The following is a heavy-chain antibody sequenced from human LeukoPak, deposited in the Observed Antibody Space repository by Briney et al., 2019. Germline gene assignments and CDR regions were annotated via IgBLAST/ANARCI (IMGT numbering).Heavy chain of an antibody. CDR1: GYTFTSYA. Sequence: ASVKVSCKASGYTFTSYAMHWVRQAPGQRLEWMGWINAGNGNTKYSQKYQGRVTITRDTSASTAYMELSSLRSEDTAVYYCARARTQLPSGGFDPWGQGTLVTVSS. CDR2: INAGNGNT. D-gene: IGHD5-18*01. CDR3: ARARTQLPSGGFDP. V-gene: IGHV1-3*01. J-gene: IGHJ5*02.